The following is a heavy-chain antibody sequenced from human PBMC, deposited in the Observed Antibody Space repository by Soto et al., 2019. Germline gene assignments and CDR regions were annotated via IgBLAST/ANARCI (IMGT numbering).Heavy chain of an antibody. Sequence: SETLSLTCTVSGGSISSYYWSWIRQPPGKGLEWIGYIYYSGRTSYNPTLKSRVTISVDTAKNQYSLKLSSVTAADTAVYYCAKDGAADPVEYRYGYLAFDIWGQGTMVTV. V-gene: IGHV4-59*01. CDR3: AKDGAADPVEYRYGYLAFDI. CDR1: GGSISSYY. CDR2: IYYSGRT. D-gene: IGHD5-18*01. J-gene: IGHJ3*02.